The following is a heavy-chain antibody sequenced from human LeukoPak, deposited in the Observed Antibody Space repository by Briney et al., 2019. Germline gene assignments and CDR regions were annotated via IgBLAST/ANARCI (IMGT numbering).Heavy chain of an antibody. Sequence: SETLSLNYAVNGGSFSGYYLSLIRHPPWNGLSLIGEINHSGSTNYNPSLKSRVTISVDTSKNQFSLKLSSVTAADTAVYYCARVPRRYDFWSGYSDNWFDPWGQGTLVTVSS. CDR2: INHSGST. J-gene: IGHJ5*02. CDR1: GGSFSGYY. V-gene: IGHV4-34*01. D-gene: IGHD3-3*01. CDR3: ARVPRRYDFWSGYSDNWFDP.